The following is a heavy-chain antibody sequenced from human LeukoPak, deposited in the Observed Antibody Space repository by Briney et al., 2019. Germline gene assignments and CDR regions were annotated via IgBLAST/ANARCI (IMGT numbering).Heavy chain of an antibody. V-gene: IGHV4-61*02. CDR2: IYTSGIT. J-gene: IGHJ4*02. D-gene: IGHD1-26*01. CDR3: ARDLNEWELLPGY. CDR1: GGSISSSYYY. Sequence: KPSETLSLTCTVSGGSISSSYYYWSWIRQPAGKGLECIGRIYTSGITNYNPSLKSRVTISLDTSKNQFSLKLSSVTAADTAVYYCARDLNEWELLPGYWGQGTLVTVSS.